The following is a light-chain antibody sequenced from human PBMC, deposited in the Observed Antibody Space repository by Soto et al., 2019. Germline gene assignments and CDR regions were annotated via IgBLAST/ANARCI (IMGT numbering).Light chain of an antibody. CDR2: AAS. CDR1: QPISIF. CDR3: QQSYSAPLYS. J-gene: IGKJ2*01. V-gene: IGKV1-39*01. Sequence: DIQMTQSPSSLSASVGDRVTITCRANQPISIFLNWYQYKPGKAPKLLIFAASTLQSGVPSRFSGSGSGTDFTLTITSLQPEDFATYYCQQSYSAPLYSFGQGTKLDIK.